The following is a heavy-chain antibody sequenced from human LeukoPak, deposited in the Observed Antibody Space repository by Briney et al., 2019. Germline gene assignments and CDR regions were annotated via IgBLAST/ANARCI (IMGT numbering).Heavy chain of an antibody. J-gene: IGHJ4*02. CDR2: ISYDGSNK. Sequence: GRSLRLSCAASGFTFSSYGMHWVRQAPGKGLEWVAVISYDGSNKYYADSVKGRFTISRDNSKNTLYLQMNSLRAEDTAVYYCAKTPHHRGSGSPFDYWGQGTLVTVSS. CDR1: GFTFSSYG. D-gene: IGHD3-10*01. CDR3: AKTPHHRGSGSPFDY. V-gene: IGHV3-30*18.